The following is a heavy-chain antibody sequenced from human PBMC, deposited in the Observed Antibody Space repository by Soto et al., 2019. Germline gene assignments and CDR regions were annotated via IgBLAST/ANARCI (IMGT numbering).Heavy chain of an antibody. CDR1: GFTFSSYS. CDR2: IFVTSTTI. V-gene: IGHV3-48*04. D-gene: IGHD3-9*01. J-gene: IGHJ4*02. CDR3: ARDKDWAFDY. Sequence: GGSLRLSCVASGFTFSSYSMAWVRQAPGKGLEWISYIFVTSTTIYYADSVKGRFTVSRDNTQNSLFLLMNSLRAEDTAIYYCARDKDWAFDYWGQGTLVTSPQ.